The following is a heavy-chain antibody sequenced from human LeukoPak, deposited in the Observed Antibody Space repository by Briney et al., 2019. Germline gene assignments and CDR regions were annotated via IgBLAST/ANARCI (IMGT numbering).Heavy chain of an antibody. J-gene: IGHJ4*02. D-gene: IGHD2-2*01. V-gene: IGHV4-34*01. CDR3: ARLAARDSKYCSSTSCYAFDY. Sequence: SETLSLTCAVYGGSFSGYYWSWIRQPPGKGLEWIGSIYYSGSTYYNPSLKSRVTISVDTSKNQFSLKLSSVTAADTAVYYCARLAARDSKYCSSTSCYAFDYWGQGTLVTVSS. CDR1: GGSFSGYY. CDR2: IYYSGST.